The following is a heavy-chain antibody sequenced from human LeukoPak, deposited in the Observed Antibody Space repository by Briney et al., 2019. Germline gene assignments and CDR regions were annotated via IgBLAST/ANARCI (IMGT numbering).Heavy chain of an antibody. D-gene: IGHD6-13*01. CDR1: GFTFSSYW. J-gene: IGHJ6*03. CDR3: ARGAAGLYYYYYMDV. Sequence: GSLRLSCAASGFTFSSYWMSWVRQPPGKGLEWIGEIYHSGSTNYNPSLKSRVTISVDKSKNQFSLKLSSVTAADTAVYYCARGAAGLYYYYYMDVWGKGTTVTVSS. V-gene: IGHV4-4*02. CDR2: IYHSGST.